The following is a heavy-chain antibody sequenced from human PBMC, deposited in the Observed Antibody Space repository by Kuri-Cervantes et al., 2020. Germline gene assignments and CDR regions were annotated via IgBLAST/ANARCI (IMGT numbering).Heavy chain of an antibody. J-gene: IGHJ3*02. D-gene: IGHD3-10*01. V-gene: IGHV3-20*04. CDR3: ARDWGASGSTNAFDI. Sequence: GESLKISCAASGFTFDDYGMSWVRQAPGKGLEWVSGINWNGGSTGYADSVKGRFTISRDNAKNSLYLQMNSLRAEDTAIYYCARDWGASGSTNAFDIWGQGTTVTVSS. CDR1: GFTFDDYG. CDR2: INWNGGST.